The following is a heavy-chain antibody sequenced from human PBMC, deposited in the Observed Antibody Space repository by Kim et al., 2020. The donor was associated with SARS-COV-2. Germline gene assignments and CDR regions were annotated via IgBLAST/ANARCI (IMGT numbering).Heavy chain of an antibody. CDR1: GFTVSSNY. J-gene: IGHJ4*02. D-gene: IGHD3-22*01. CDR2: IYSGGST. V-gene: IGHV3-53*04. CDR3: ARLNYYDSSGCFDY. Sequence: GGSLRLSCAASGFTVSSNYMSWVRQAPGKGLEWVSVIYSGGSTYYADSVKGRFTISRHNSKNTLYLQMNSLRAEDTAVYYCARLNYYDSSGCFDYWGQGTLVTVSS.